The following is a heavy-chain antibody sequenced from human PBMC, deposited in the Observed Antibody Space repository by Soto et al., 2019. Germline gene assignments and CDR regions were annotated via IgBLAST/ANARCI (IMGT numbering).Heavy chain of an antibody. CDR3: AKEYRPVDYYDSSGPQGV. CDR2: ISGSGGST. D-gene: IGHD3-22*01. V-gene: IGHV3-23*01. J-gene: IGHJ6*02. CDR1: GFTFSSYA. Sequence: PGGSLRLSCAASGFTFSSYAMSWVRQAPGKGLEWVSAISGSGGSTYYADSVKGRFTISRDNSKNTLYLQMNSLRAEDTAVYYCAKEYRPVDYYDSSGPQGVWGQGTTVTVSS.